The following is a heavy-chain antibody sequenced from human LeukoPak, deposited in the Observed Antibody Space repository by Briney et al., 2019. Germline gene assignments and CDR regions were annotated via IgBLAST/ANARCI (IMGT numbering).Heavy chain of an antibody. CDR1: GYSFTSYW. J-gene: IGHJ4*02. V-gene: IGHV5-51*01. CDR3: ARPLRTASPSLFSY. Sequence: GESLKISCKGSGYSFTSYWIGWVRQLPGKGLEWMGIIYPGDSDTRYSPSFQGQVTISADKSISTAYLQWSRLKASDTAMYYCARPLRTASPSLFSYWGQGTLVTVSS. CDR2: IYPGDSDT. D-gene: IGHD1-14*01.